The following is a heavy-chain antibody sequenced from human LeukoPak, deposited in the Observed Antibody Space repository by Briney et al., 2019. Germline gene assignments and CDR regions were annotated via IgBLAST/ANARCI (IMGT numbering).Heavy chain of an antibody. Sequence: GASVKVSCKASGYTFTGYYMHWVRQAPGQGLEWMGGIIPIFGTANYAQKFQGRVTITADKSTSTAYMELRSLRSDDTAVYYCARDPGLWFGELRDAFDIWGQGTMVTVSS. CDR3: ARDPGLWFGELRDAFDI. V-gene: IGHV1-69*06. D-gene: IGHD3-10*01. J-gene: IGHJ3*02. CDR2: IIPIFGTA. CDR1: GYTFTGYY.